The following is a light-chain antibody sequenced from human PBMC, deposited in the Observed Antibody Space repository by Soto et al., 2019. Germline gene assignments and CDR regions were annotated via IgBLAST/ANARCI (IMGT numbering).Light chain of an antibody. J-gene: IGKJ1*01. V-gene: IGKV3-15*01. Sequence: EIVMTQSPATLSVSAGERATLSCRASQSVSSNLAWYQQKPGQAPMLIIYGASIRPTGIPAMFSGSGSVTEFTLTISSLQSEDFAVYYCQQYNNWPRTFGQGTKVEIK. CDR2: GAS. CDR3: QQYNNWPRT. CDR1: QSVSSN.